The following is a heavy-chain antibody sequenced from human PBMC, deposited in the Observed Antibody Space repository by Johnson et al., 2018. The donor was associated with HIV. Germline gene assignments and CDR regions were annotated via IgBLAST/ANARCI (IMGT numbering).Heavy chain of an antibody. CDR2: ILYRGSNK. V-gene: IGHV3-30*03. D-gene: IGHD6-19*01. Sequence: QMLLVESGGGVVQPGRSLRLSCAASGFTFSNYGMHWVRQAPGKGLEWVAVILYRGSNKYYADSVKGRFTISRDNSKNTLYLQMNSLRAEDTAVYYCARDRDYLRAVAGPSVAFDIWGQGTMVTGSS. CDR3: ARDRDYLRAVAGPSVAFDI. J-gene: IGHJ3*02. CDR1: GFTFSNYG.